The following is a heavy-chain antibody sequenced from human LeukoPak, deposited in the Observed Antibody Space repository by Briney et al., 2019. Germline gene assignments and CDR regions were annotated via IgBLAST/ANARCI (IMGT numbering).Heavy chain of an antibody. V-gene: IGHV4-59*01. CDR3: ARGRIHYDSTGYYC. CDR1: GGSISSYY. J-gene: IGHJ4*02. CDR2: IYYSGST. D-gene: IGHD3-22*01. Sequence: PSETLSLTCTVSGGSISSYYWSWIRQPPGKGLEWIGHIYYSGSTNYNPSLNSRVAISVDTSKNQFSLKLSSVTAADAAVYYCARGRIHYDSTGYYCWGQGTLVTVSS.